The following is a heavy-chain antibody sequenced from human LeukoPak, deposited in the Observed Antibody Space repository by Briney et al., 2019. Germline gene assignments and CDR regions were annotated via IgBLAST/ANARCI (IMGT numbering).Heavy chain of an antibody. V-gene: IGHV1-18*01. D-gene: IGHD3-10*01. J-gene: IGHJ6*03. Sequence: ASVKVSCKASGYTFTSYGISWVRQAPGQGLEWMGWISAYNGNTNYAQKLQGRVTMTTDTSTSTAYMELRSLRSDDTAVYYCAREVSLVRGVIIFVPSFGPYYYYMDVWGKGTTVTVSS. CDR1: GYTFTSYG. CDR3: AREVSLVRGVIIFVPSFGPYYYYMDV. CDR2: ISAYNGNT.